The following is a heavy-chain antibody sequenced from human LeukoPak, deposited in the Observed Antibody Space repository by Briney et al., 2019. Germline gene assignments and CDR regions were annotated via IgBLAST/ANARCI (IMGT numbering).Heavy chain of an antibody. CDR2: IHASGNS. J-gene: IGHJ4*02. CDR1: GGSISSYY. CDR3: ASEIAAAGRGIGY. Sequence: PSETLSLTCTVSGGSISSYYWSWIRQPAGKGLEGIGRIHASGNSNYNPSFKSRGTMSVDTSKNQFSLNLSSVTAADTAVYFCASEIAAAGRGIGYWGQGTLATVSS. V-gene: IGHV4-4*07. D-gene: IGHD6-13*01.